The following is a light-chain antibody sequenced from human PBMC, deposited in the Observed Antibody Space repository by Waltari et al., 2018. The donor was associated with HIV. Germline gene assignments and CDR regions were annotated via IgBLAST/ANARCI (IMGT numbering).Light chain of an antibody. CDR3: QQAHRFPLT. V-gene: IGKV1-12*01. Sequence: DIQMPQSPSSVSASVGYRVTITCRVSQGISTWLAWYQQKPGKAPSLLISDASSLQSGVPSRFSGSGSGTDFTLTISSLQPEDFATYYCQQAHRFPLTFGGGTKVEIK. CDR1: QGISTW. CDR2: DAS. J-gene: IGKJ4*01.